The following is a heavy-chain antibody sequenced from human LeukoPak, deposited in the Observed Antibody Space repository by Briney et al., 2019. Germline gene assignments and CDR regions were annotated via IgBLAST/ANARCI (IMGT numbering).Heavy chain of an antibody. CDR1: GYTFTSYG. J-gene: IGHJ6*02. V-gene: IGHV1-18*01. D-gene: IGHD6-19*01. Sequence: ASVKVSCKASGYTFTSYGISWVRQAPGQGLEWMGWTSAYNGNTNYAQKLQGRVTMTTDTSTGTAYMELRSLRSDDTAVYYCARAYSSGWPSSRYYYGMDVWGQGTTVTVSS. CDR2: TSAYNGNT. CDR3: ARAYSSGWPSSRYYYGMDV.